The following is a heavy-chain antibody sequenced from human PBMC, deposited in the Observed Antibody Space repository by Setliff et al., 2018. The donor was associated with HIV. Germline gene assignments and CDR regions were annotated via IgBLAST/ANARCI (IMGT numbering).Heavy chain of an antibody. J-gene: IGHJ3*01. CDR1: GYNFTNYD. CDR3: ARVPPRLPGVLLPAYALDF. D-gene: IGHD2-21*01. V-gene: IGHV1-8*03. Sequence: ASVKVSCKASGYNFTNYDINWVRQATGQGLEWMGWMNPQSGNTGYIEKFQGRVTFIRNISISTAYMELSSLRSEDTAVCYCARVPPRLPGVLLPAYALDFWGQGTMVTVSS. CDR2: MNPQSGNT.